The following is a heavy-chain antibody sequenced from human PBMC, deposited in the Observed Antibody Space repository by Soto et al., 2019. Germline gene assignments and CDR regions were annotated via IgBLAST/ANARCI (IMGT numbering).Heavy chain of an antibody. CDR2: IIHSGFT. CDR3: VRGRAFMSRVAFDI. J-gene: IGHJ3*02. Sequence: QVQLQQRGAGLLKPSETLSLTCAVLGGSFSDYYWTWIRQPPGKGLEWIGEIIHSGFTSYNPSLKSRLTLLVDTSTKEFSLNLSSVTAADTAAYHCVRGRAFMSRVAFDIWGQGTMVTVSS. V-gene: IGHV4-34*02. D-gene: IGHD1-26*01. CDR1: GGSFSDYY.